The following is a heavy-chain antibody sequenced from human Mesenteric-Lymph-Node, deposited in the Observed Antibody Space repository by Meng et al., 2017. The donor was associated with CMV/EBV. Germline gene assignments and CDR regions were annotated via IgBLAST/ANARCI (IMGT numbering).Heavy chain of an antibody. CDR2: FSRNGENT. CDR1: GFTFSSHA. CDR3: AKGSTDGFNGLFDY. Sequence: GGSLRLSCAASGFTFSSHAMSWVRQAPGKGLERVSGFSRNGENTYYADSVRGRFTISRDISKSTLYLQMDNLRAEDTALYYFAKGSTDGFNGLFDYWGQGTLVTVSS. J-gene: IGHJ4*02. D-gene: IGHD5-24*01. V-gene: IGHV3-23*01.